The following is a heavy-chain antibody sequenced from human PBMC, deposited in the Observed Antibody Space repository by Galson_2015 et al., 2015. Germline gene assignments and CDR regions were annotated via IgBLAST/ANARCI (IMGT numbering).Heavy chain of an antibody. V-gene: IGHV1-69*02. J-gene: IGHJ6*02. CDR1: GGTFSSYT. D-gene: IGHD3-22*01. CDR3: ARVCGPRTVSGYPNYHYGMDV. CDR2: IIPILGIA. Sequence: SVKVSCKASGGTFSSYTISWVRQAPGQGLEWMGRIIPILGIANYAQKFQGRVTITADKSTSTAYMELSILRSEDTAVYYCARVCGPRTVSGYPNYHYGMDVWGQGTTVAVSS.